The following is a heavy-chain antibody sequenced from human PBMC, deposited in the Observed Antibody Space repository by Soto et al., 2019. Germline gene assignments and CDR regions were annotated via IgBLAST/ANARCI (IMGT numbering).Heavy chain of an antibody. J-gene: IGHJ4*02. V-gene: IGHV1-18*01. D-gene: IGHD3-10*01. CDR1: GYTFTSYG. Sequence: GASVKVSCKASGYTFTSYGISWVRQAPGQGLEWMGWISTYNGNTKYAQKLQGRVTMTTDTSTSTSYMELRSLRSDDTAVFYCAREMVRGVGSDYWGQGTLVTVSS. CDR2: ISTYNGNT. CDR3: AREMVRGVGSDY.